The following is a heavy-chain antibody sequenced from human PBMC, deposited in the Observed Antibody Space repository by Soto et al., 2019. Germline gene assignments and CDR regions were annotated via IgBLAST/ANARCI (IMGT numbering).Heavy chain of an antibody. Sequence: QLQLQESGSGLVKPSHTLSLTCTVSGGSISNAAYSWSWIRQPPGKGLEWIGYIYPSGMPFYNPSLRSRVTISIDRSNDQFSLNLKSVTAADPAVYYCARERGGYGLFDSWGQGTLVTVSS. D-gene: IGHD5-18*01. CDR2: IYPSGMP. CDR1: GGSISNAAYS. V-gene: IGHV4-30-2*01. J-gene: IGHJ4*02. CDR3: ARERGGYGLFDS.